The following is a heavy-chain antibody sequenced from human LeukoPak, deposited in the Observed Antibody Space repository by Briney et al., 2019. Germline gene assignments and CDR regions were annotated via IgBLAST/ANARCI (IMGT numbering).Heavy chain of an antibody. CDR3: ARDEDKYYYDSSGYTLDY. J-gene: IGHJ4*02. CDR2: IWYDGSNK. V-gene: IGHV3-33*08. CDR1: GFTFSSYA. D-gene: IGHD3-22*01. Sequence: GGSLRLSCAASGFTFSSYAMHWVRQAPGKGLEWVAVIWYDGSNKYYADSVKGRFTISRDNSKNTLYLQMNSLRAEDTAVYYCARDEDKYYYDSSGYTLDYWGQGTLVTVSS.